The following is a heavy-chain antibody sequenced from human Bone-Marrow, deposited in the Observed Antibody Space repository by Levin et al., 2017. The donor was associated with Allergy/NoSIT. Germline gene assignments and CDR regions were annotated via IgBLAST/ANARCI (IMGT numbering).Heavy chain of an antibody. Sequence: MPSETLSLTCNVSGESVSSGSYYWTWVRQPPGKGLEWIGYVYSSANTNYNPSLKRRVTISVDRSKSQVSLTVRSVTAADTAVYYCARGTVFGVDTGYYYFDYWGQGSPVTVSS. D-gene: IGHD3-3*01. CDR1: GESVSSGSYY. CDR2: VYSSANT. CDR3: ARGTVFGVDTGYYYFDY. J-gene: IGHJ4*02. V-gene: IGHV4-61*01.